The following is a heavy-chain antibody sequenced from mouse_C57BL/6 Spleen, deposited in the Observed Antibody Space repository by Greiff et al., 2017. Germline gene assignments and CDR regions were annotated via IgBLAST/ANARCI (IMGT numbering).Heavy chain of an antibody. V-gene: IGHV14-2*01. J-gene: IGHJ2*01. CDR1: GFNIKDYY. CDR2: IDPEDGET. CDR3: ASHYYGSSSFDY. D-gene: IGHD1-1*01. Sequence: VQLQQSGAELVKPGASVKLSCTASGFNIKDYYMHWVKQRTEQGLEWIGRIDPEDGETKYAPKFPGQAPITAYTSSNTAYLQLSSLASEDTAVYYCASHYYGSSSFDYWGQGTTLTVSS.